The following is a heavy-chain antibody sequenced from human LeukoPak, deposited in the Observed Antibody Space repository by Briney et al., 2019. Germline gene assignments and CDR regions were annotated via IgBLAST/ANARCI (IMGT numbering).Heavy chain of an antibody. CDR3: ARDVS. J-gene: IGHJ5*02. CDR1: GFAFSSYW. CDR2: IKGDESEI. V-gene: IGHV3-7*04. Sequence: GGSLRLSCAVSGFAFSSYWMSWVRQAQGKGLEWVAAIKGDESEIYYVDSVKGRFTISRDNTKNSLYLQMNNLRAEDTAVFYCARDVSWGQGTLVTVSS. D-gene: IGHD5/OR15-5a*01.